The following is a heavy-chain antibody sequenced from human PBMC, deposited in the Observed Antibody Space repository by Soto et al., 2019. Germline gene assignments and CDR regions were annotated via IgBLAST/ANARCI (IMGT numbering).Heavy chain of an antibody. V-gene: IGHV4-39*01. CDR3: ARHGSRDVAATLGDFDF. CDR2: IYYSGSPS. CDR1: GVSIISSGYC. Sequence: SETLSLTCTVSGVSIISSGYCWAWIRQPPGKGLEWIGSIYYSGSPSYYSPSFQSRVTISVDTSKNQFSLKLSSVTAADTAVYYCARHGSRDVAATLGDFDFWSPGILVTVSS. J-gene: IGHJ4*02. D-gene: IGHD2-15*01.